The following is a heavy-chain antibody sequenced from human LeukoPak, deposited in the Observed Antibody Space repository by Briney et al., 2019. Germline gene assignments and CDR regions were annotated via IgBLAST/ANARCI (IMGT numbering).Heavy chain of an antibody. CDR1: GFTFSSYA. Sequence: GGSLRLSCAASGFTFSSYAMSWVRRAPGKGLEWVSAISGSGGSTYYADSVKGRFTISRDNSKNTLYLQMNSLRAEDTAVYYCALSRGIFGVAYFDYWGQGTLVTVSS. J-gene: IGHJ4*02. CDR3: ALSRGIFGVAYFDY. CDR2: ISGSGGST. D-gene: IGHD3-3*01. V-gene: IGHV3-23*01.